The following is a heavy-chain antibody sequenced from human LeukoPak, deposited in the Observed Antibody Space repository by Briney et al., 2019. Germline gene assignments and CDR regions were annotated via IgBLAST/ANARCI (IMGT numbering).Heavy chain of an antibody. CDR3: ARFPPYSNSPQDYMDV. V-gene: IGHV4-39*01. Sequence: PSETLSLTYTVSGGSISSSSYYWGWIRQPPGKGLEWIGSIYYSGSTYYNPSLKSRVTISVDTSKNQFSLKLSSVTAADTAVYYCARFPPYSNSPQDYMDVWGKGTTVTVSS. CDR2: IYYSGST. D-gene: IGHD4-11*01. CDR1: GGSISSSSYY. J-gene: IGHJ6*03.